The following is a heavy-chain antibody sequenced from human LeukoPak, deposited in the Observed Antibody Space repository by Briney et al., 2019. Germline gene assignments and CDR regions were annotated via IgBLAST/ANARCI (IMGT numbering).Heavy chain of an antibody. D-gene: IGHD5-18*01. J-gene: IGHJ4*02. CDR1: GFTFSSYS. Sequence: GGSLRLSCAASGFTFSSYSMNWVRQAPGKGLEWVSYISSSSSTIYYADSVKGRLTISRDNAKNSLYLQMNSLRAEDTAVYYCARGIQLWLMGYWGQGTLVTVSS. CDR3: ARGIQLWLMGY. V-gene: IGHV3-48*01. CDR2: ISSSSSTI.